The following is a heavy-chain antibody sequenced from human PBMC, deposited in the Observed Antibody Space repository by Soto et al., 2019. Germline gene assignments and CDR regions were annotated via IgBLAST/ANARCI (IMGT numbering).Heavy chain of an antibody. CDR1: GGSISSYY. CDR3: ARGEDYYDSSGYYYNYYGMDV. D-gene: IGHD3-22*01. V-gene: IGHV4-59*01. Sequence: KSSETLSLTCTVSGGSISSYYWSWIRQPPGKGLEWIGYIYYSGSTNYNPSLKSRVTISVDTSKNQFSLKLSSVTAADTAVYYCARGEDYYDSSGYYYNYYGMDVWGQGTTVTVSS. CDR2: IYYSGST. J-gene: IGHJ6*02.